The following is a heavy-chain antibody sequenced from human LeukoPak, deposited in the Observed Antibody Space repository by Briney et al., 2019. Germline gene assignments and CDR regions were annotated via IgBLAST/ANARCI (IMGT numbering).Heavy chain of an antibody. D-gene: IGHD3-9*01. CDR1: GVSISSGDYY. V-gene: IGHV4-30-4*01. CDR3: ARNYDILTGYDY. Sequence: PSETLSLTCTVSGVSISSGDYYWSWIRQPPGKGLEWIGYIYYSGSTYYNPSLKSRVTISVDTSKNQFSLKLSSVTAADTAVYYCARNYDILTGYDYWGQGTLVTVSS. J-gene: IGHJ4*02. CDR2: IYYSGST.